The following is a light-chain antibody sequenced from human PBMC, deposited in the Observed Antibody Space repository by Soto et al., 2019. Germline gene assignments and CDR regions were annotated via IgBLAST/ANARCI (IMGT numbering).Light chain of an antibody. CDR3: QQARRFPIT. V-gene: IGKV3-11*01. CDR2: DAS. J-gene: IGKJ5*01. CDR1: QSVSNNY. Sequence: EIVMTQSPGTLSLSPGERATLSCRASQSVSNNYLAWYQQKPGQAPRLLIYDASNRATGIPARFSGSGSGTDFTLTISSLEPEDFAVYYCQQARRFPITFGQGTRLEIK.